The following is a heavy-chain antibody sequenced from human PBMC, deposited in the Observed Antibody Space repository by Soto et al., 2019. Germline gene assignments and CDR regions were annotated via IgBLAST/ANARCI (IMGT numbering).Heavy chain of an antibody. J-gene: IGHJ4*02. V-gene: IGHV4-39*01. Sequence: QLQLQESGPGPVKPSGTLSLTCTVSGGAINTNNYYWGWVRQPTGKGLEWIGSFFYDGTTYYSPSLKSRVTISLATSRTQFSLKLNSVTAADTAVYYCSRLVVVSPVANVWGQGTLVTVSS. D-gene: IGHD2-2*01. CDR1: GGAINTNNYY. CDR2: FFYDGTT. CDR3: SRLVVVSPVANV.